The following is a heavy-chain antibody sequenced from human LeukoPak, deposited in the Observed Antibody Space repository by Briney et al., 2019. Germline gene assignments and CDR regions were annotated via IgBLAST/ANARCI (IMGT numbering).Heavy chain of an antibody. V-gene: IGHV1-8*01. CDR3: ARDWYSSSSVVRPGYYYYYGMDV. CDR2: MNPNSGNT. CDR1: GYTFASYD. D-gene: IGHD6-6*01. J-gene: IGHJ6*02. Sequence: ASVKVSCKASGYTFASYDINWVRQATGQGLEWMGWMNPNSGNTGYAQKFQGRVTMTRNTSISTAYMELSSLRSEDTAVYYCARDWYSSSSVVRPGYYYYYGMDVWGQGTTVTVSS.